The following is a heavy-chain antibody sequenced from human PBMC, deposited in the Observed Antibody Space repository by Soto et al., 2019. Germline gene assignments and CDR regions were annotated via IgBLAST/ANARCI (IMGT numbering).Heavy chain of an antibody. D-gene: IGHD6-13*01. CDR2: ISSSTVYI. CDR3: ARASLGYTVTFFGY. CDR1: VFTFSRYS. V-gene: IGHV3-21*01. Sequence: WGSLRLSCASSVFTFSRYSMNWVRQAPGKGLEWISSISSSTVYIYYADSVKGRFTISRDNVKNSLYLQMNSLRAEDTAVYYCARASLGYTVTFFGYWGQGTLVTVSS. J-gene: IGHJ4*02.